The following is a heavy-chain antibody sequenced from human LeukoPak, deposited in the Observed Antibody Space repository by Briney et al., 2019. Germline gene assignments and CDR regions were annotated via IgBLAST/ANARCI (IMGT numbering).Heavy chain of an antibody. D-gene: IGHD2-15*01. CDR2: ISSSSNTI. J-gene: IGHJ4*02. CDR1: GFTFSSYS. V-gene: IGHV3-48*01. CDR3: ARVAEYCSGGSCLFDY. Sequence: PGGSLRLSCAASGFTFSSYSMNWVRQAPGKGLEWVSYISSSSNTIYYADSVKGRFTISRDNAKNSLYLQMNSLRAEDTAVYCCARVAEYCSGGSCLFDYWGQGTLVTVSS.